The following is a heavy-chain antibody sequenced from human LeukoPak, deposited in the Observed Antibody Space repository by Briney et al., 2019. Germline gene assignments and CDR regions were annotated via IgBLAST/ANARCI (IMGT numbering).Heavy chain of an antibody. V-gene: IGHV3-74*01. CDR3: ARDAPGNTALDY. CDR2: INGYGSST. D-gene: IGHD5-18*01. Sequence: GGSLRLSCAASGFTFVSYWMHWVRQAPGKGLVWVSRINGYGSSTDFADSVKGRFTISRDNAKNTLYLQMNSLRAEDTAVYYCARDAPGNTALDYWGQGTLVTVS. J-gene: IGHJ4*02. CDR1: GFTFVSYW.